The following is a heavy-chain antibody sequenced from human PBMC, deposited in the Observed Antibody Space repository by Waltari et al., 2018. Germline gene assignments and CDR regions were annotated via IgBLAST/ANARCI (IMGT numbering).Heavy chain of an antibody. CDR1: GGSISSSSYY. CDR3: ASHYESSGYTTFPDAFDI. V-gene: IGHV4-39*01. Sequence: QLQLQESGPGLVKPSETLSLTCTVSGGSISSSSYYWGWIRQPPGKGLEWIGSIYYSGRTYYNPSLKGGFTISVDTSKNHFSRKLSSVTAADTAVYYCASHYESSGYTTFPDAFDIWGQGTMVTVSS. CDR2: IYYSGRT. D-gene: IGHD3-22*01. J-gene: IGHJ3*02.